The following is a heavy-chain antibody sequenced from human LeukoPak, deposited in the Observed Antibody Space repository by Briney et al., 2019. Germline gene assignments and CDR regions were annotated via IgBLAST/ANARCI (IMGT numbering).Heavy chain of an antibody. Sequence: GGSLRLSCAASGFTLSSYWMHWVRQVPGKGLVWVSRIKSDGSDTRYADSVKGRFTISRDNAKNTLYLQMNSLRAEDTAVYYCAKDRNGDYVLDYWGQGTLVTVSS. CDR3: AKDRNGDYVLDY. D-gene: IGHD4-17*01. CDR2: IKSDGSDT. CDR1: GFTLSSYW. J-gene: IGHJ4*02. V-gene: IGHV3-74*01.